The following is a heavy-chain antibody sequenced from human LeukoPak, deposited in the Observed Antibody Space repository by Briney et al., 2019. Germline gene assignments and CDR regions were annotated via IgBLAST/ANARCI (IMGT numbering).Heavy chain of an antibody. Sequence: GGSLSLSFAASGFTFSSYAMSWVRQAPGKGLEWVSAISGSGGSTYYADSVKGRFTISRDNSKNTLYLQMNSLRAEDTAVYYCAKVLGGWGYDSPTLHNNWFDPWGQGTLVTVSS. CDR3: AKVLGGWGYDSPTLHNNWFDP. CDR1: GFTFSSYA. J-gene: IGHJ5*02. V-gene: IGHV3-23*01. D-gene: IGHD5-12*01. CDR2: ISGSGGST.